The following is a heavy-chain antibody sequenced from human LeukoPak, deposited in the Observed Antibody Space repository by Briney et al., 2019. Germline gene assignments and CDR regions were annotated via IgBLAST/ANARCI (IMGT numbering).Heavy chain of an antibody. CDR1: GFTFTSSA. Sequence: SVKVSCKASGFTFTSSAVQWVRQARGQRLEWIGWIVVGSGNTNYAQRFQERVTITRDMSTSTAYMELSSLRSEDTAVYYCAADTYYDFWSGHDPAPFDPWGQGTLITVSS. D-gene: IGHD3-3*01. J-gene: IGHJ5*02. CDR2: IVVGSGNT. CDR3: AADTYYDFWSGHDPAPFDP. V-gene: IGHV1-58*01.